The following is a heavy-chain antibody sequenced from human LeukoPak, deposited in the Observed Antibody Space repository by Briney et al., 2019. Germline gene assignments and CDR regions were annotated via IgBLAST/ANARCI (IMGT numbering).Heavy chain of an antibody. CDR3: ARDHCSGGSCYFPLDY. V-gene: IGHV4-4*07. Sequence: PSETLSLTCTVSGGSITNYYWSWIRQPAGKGLEWIGRIYISGNTNYNPSLKSRVTMSVDTSKNQFSLKLRSVTAADTAVYYCARDHCSGGSCYFPLDYWGQGTLVTVSS. CDR1: GGSITNYY. CDR2: IYISGNT. J-gene: IGHJ4*02. D-gene: IGHD2-15*01.